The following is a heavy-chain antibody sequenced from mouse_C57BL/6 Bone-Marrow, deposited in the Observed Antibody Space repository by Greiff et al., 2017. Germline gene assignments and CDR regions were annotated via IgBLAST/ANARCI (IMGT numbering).Heavy chain of an antibody. CDR1: GFTFSSYT. CDR3: ARDYYSNRYYYAMDY. V-gene: IGHV5-9*01. Sequence: EVQRVESGGGLVKPGGSLKLSCAASGFTFSSYTMSWVRQTPEKRLEWVATISGGGGNTYYPDSVKGRFTISRDNAKNTLYLQMSSLRSEDTALYYCARDYYSNRYYYAMDYWGQGTSVTVSS. CDR2: ISGGGGNT. J-gene: IGHJ4*01. D-gene: IGHD2-5*01.